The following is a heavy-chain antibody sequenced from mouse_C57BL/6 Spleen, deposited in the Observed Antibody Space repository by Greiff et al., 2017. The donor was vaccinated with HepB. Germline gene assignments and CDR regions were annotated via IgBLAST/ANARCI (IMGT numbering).Heavy chain of an antibody. D-gene: IGHD4-1*01. CDR2: ISSGSSTI. Sequence: DVHLVESGGGLVKPGGSLKLSCAASGFTFSDYGMHWVRQAPEKGLEWVAYISSGSSTIYYADTVKGRFTISRDNAKNTLFLQMTSLRSEDTAMYYCARAWGDWYFDVWGTGTTVTVSS. V-gene: IGHV5-17*01. CDR1: GFTFSDYG. CDR3: ARAWGDWYFDV. J-gene: IGHJ1*03.